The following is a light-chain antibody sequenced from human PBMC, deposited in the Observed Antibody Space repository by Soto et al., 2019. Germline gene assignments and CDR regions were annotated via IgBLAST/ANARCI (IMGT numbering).Light chain of an antibody. J-gene: IGKJ3*01. CDR3: QQYNNWPPVT. V-gene: IGKV3-15*01. CDR2: GAS. CDR1: QSVYNN. Sequence: EIVMTQSPATLSVSPWERATLSCRASQSVYNNLAWYQQKPVQAPRILIYGASTRATGIPARFSGSGSETEFTLNISSLQYEDFAVYYYQQYNNWPPVTFGPGTKVDI.